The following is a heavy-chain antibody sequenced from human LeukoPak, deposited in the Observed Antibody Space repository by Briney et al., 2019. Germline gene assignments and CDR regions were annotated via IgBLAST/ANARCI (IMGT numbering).Heavy chain of an antibody. J-gene: IGHJ4*02. V-gene: IGHV1-69*05. D-gene: IGHD3-3*01. CDR3: ARGFLEWLLSDSFDY. Sequence: ASVKVSCKASGGTFSSYAISWVRQAPGQGLEWMGGIIPIFGTANYAQKFQGRVTITTDESTSTAYMELSSLRSEDTAVYYCARGFLEWLLSDSFDYWGQGTLVTVSS. CDR2: IIPIFGTA. CDR1: GGTFSSYA.